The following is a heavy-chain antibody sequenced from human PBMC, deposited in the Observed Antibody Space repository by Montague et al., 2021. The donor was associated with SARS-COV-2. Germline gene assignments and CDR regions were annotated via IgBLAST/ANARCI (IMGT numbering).Heavy chain of an antibody. J-gene: IGHJ5*02. Sequence: SLRLSCPASGFTFSSYYMNWVRQAPGKGLEWVSSISGSSSYIYYADSVKGRFTISRDNAKNSLYLQMNSLRAEDTAVYYCARDLPSFFLGIAVAGPFDPWGQGTLVTVSS. D-gene: IGHD6-19*01. CDR3: ARDLPSFFLGIAVAGPFDP. CDR2: ISGSSSYI. CDR1: GFTFSSYY. V-gene: IGHV3-21*01.